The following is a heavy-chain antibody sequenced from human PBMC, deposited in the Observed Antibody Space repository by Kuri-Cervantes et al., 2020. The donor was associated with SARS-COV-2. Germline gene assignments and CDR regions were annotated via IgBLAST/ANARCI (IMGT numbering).Heavy chain of an antibody. CDR1: GYSISSGYY. D-gene: IGHD2-2*01. CDR3: ARELGVPAATYFDY. J-gene: IGHJ4*02. CDR2: IYHSGST. Sequence: GSLRLSCAVSGYSISSGYYWGWVRQPPGKGLEWIGSIYHSGSTYYNPSLKSRVTISVDTSKNQFSLKLSSVTAADTAVYYCARELGVPAATYFDYWGQGTLVTVSS. V-gene: IGHV4-38-2*02.